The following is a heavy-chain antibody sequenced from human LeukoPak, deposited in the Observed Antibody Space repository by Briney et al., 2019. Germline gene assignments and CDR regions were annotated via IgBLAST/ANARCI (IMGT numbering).Heavy chain of an antibody. V-gene: IGHV4-34*01. J-gene: IGHJ4*02. Sequence: SETLSLTCAVYGGSFSGCYWSWIRQPPGKGLEWIGEINHSGSTNYNPSLKSRVTISVDTSKDQFSLKLSSVTAADTAVYYCARGRFRVAGTYYFDYWGQGTLVTVSS. CDR1: GGSFSGCY. CDR3: ARGRFRVAGTYYFDY. CDR2: INHSGST. D-gene: IGHD6-19*01.